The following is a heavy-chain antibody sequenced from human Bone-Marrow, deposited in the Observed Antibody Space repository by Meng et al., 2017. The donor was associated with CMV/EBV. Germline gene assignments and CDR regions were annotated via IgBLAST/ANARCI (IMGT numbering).Heavy chain of an antibody. CDR2: MNPNSGNT. CDR3: ARSLGSSPEDY. V-gene: IGHV1-8*02. D-gene: IGHD6-6*01. CDR1: GYTFTSYY. Sequence: ASVKVSCKASGYTFTSYYMHWVRQAPGQGLEWMGWMNPNSGNTGYAQKFQGRVTMTRNTSISTAYMELSSLRSEDTAVYYCARSLGSSPEDYWGQGTLVTVSS. J-gene: IGHJ4*02.